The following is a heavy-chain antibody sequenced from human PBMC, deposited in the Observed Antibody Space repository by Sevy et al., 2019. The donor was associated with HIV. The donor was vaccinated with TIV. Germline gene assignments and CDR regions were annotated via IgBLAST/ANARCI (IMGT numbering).Heavy chain of an antibody. Sequence: GGSLRLSCAASGFIFSDAWLSWVRQGPGKGLEWVGRVRSKGDGGTEEYATPVKGRFIIARDDSKNMLYLQMNNLKIEDTGVYYCTIEGADWGQGTRVTVSS. V-gene: IGHV3-15*01. CDR2: VRSKGDGGTE. J-gene: IGHJ4*02. CDR1: GFIFSDAW. CDR3: TIEGAD.